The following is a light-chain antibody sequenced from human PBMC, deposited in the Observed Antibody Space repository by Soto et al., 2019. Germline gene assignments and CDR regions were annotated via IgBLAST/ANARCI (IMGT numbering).Light chain of an antibody. Sequence: EIVLTQSPGTLSLSPGDSATLSCSSSQSVSSNYLAWYQRKHGQGPRLLIYGATSRPTGIPDRFSGSGSGTDFTLTISRLETEDFAVYYCQQRSNWPITFGQGTRLEIK. J-gene: IGKJ5*01. V-gene: IGKV3D-20*02. CDR1: QSVSSNY. CDR3: QQRSNWPIT. CDR2: GAT.